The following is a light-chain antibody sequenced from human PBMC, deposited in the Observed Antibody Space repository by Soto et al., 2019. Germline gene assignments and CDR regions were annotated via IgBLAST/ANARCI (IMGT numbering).Light chain of an antibody. V-gene: IGKV1-39*01. J-gene: IGKJ1*01. CDR2: AAS. CDR1: ETINNY. CDR3: QQYGSSGT. Sequence: DIRMTQSPSSLSVSVGDGVTITCRASETINNYLNWYQQKPGRAPKLLIHAASTLQSGVPSRFSGSGSGTDFTLTISSLQPEDFAVYYCQQYGSSGTFGQGTKVDIK.